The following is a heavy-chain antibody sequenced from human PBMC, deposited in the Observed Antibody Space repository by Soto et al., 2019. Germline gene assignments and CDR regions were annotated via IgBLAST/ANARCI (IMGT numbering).Heavy chain of an antibody. CDR1: GYSFTRYW. J-gene: IGHJ4*02. V-gene: IGHV5-10-1*01. CDR2: IDPSDSYT. CDR3: ATIAKAVAVLDY. D-gene: IGHD6-19*01. Sequence: VESLTISCKGSGYSFTRYWIIWLLQMPGKGLEWMGRIDPSDSYTNYSPSFQGHVTISADKSISTAYLQWSSLKASDTAMYCCATIAKAVAVLDYWGQGTLVTDS.